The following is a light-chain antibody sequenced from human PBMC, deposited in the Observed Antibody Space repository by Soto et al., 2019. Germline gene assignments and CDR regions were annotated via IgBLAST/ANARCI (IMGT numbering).Light chain of an antibody. Sequence: QSALTQPRSVSGSPGQSVTISCTGTSSDVGGYNYVSWYQQHPGTAPKLMLYEVNNRPSGVSNRFSGSKSGNTASLIISGLQTEDEADYYCSAYTTTSTLIFGTGTKLTVL. CDR3: SAYTTTSTLI. CDR2: EVN. V-gene: IGLV2-14*01. CDR1: SSDVGGYNY. J-gene: IGLJ1*01.